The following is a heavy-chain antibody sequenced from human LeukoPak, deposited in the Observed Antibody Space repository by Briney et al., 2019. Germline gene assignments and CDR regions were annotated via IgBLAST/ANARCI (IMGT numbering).Heavy chain of an antibody. D-gene: IGHD2-21*01. V-gene: IGHV3-66*02. J-gene: IGHJ5*02. CDR2: IYSDGVT. Sequence: GGSLRLSCSASGFTVSSNYMSWVRQAPGKGLAWVSLIYSDGVTQYADSVKGRFTIARDNSKNTLYLQMNSLRDEDTAVYFCARDCAEGKTWVEFDPWGQGNLVTVSS. CDR1: GFTVSSNY. CDR3: ARDCAEGKTWVEFDP.